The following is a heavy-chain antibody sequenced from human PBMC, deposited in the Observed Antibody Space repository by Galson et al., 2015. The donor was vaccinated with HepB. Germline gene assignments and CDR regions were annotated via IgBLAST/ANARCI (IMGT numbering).Heavy chain of an antibody. CDR1: GYTFTSYG. D-gene: IGHD6-6*01. CDR3: ARDLEYSSSPYYYYGMDV. CDR2: ISAYNGNT. V-gene: IGHV1-18*04. Sequence: SVKVSCKASGYTFTSYGISWVRQAPGQGLEWMGWISAYNGNTNYAQKLQGRVTMTTDTSTSTAYMELRSLRSDDTAVYYCARDLEYSSSPYYYYGMDVWGQGTTVTVSS. J-gene: IGHJ6*02.